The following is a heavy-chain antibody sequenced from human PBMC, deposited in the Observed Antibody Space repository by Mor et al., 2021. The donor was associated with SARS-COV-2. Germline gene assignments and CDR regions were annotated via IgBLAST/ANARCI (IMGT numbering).Heavy chain of an antibody. V-gene: IGHV3-33*01. Sequence: WVAVIWFDGRPKNFADSVKGRFTISRDNSKNTLYLQMNSLRAEDTAVYYCARMAYYDSSGLTDYYYYMDVWGKGTTVTVSS. D-gene: IGHD3-22*01. CDR2: IWFDGRPK. CDR3: ARMAYYDSSGLTDYYYYMDV. J-gene: IGHJ6*03.